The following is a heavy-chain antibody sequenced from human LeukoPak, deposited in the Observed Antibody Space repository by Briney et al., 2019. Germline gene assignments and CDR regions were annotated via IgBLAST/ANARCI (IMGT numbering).Heavy chain of an antibody. CDR3: ARGTDSSGWYYWFDP. V-gene: IGHV4-34*01. J-gene: IGHJ5*02. CDR1: GGSFSGYY. CDR2: INHSGST. D-gene: IGHD6-19*01. Sequence: SKTLSLTCAVYGGSFSGYYWSWIRQPPGKGLEWIGEINHSGSTNYNPSLKSRVTISVDTSKNQFSLKLSSVTAADTAVYYCARGTDSSGWYYWFDPWGQGTLVTVSS.